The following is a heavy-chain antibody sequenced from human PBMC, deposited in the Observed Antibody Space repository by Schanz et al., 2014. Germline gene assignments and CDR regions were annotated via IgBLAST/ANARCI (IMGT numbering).Heavy chain of an antibody. D-gene: IGHD2-15*01. CDR3: AKGMGYCCGGTCYASYYYGLDV. CDR1: GFTFSSYA. Sequence: VQLVESGGGLVKPGGSLRLSCAASGFTFSSYAMSWVRQAPGKGLEWVSALSGSGGRTYYADSVKGRFTISRDNSENTLYLHMNSLSAYDTAVFYCAKGMGYCCGGTCYASYYYGLDVWGQGTPVTVSS. V-gene: IGHV3-23*04. J-gene: IGHJ6*02. CDR2: LSGSGGRT.